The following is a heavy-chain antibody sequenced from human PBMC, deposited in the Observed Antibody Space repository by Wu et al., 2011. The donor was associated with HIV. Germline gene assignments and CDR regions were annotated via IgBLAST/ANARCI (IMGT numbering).Heavy chain of an antibody. CDR3: ARVPPAWGGDF. J-gene: IGHJ4*02. V-gene: IGHV1-69*05. D-gene: IGHD2-2*01. CDR2: IIPMFGTA. Sequence: QVQLVQSGAEVKKPGSSVKVSCKASGGTFSKYSISWVRQAPGQGLEWMGGIIPMFGTATYAQKFQDRVTITTDDSASTVYMGLTRLTSEDTAVYYCARVPPAWGGDFWGQGTLVTVSS. CDR1: GGTFSKYS.